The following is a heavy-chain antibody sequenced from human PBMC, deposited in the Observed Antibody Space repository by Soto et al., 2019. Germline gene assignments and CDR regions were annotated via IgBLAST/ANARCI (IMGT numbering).Heavy chain of an antibody. CDR1: GASISSSGYY. CDR2: IFYGGNT. D-gene: IGHD2-21*01. CDR3: ARRQFLAFDI. V-gene: IGHV4-39*01. J-gene: IGHJ3*02. Sequence: QLQLQESGPGLVKPSETLSLTCPVSGASISSSGYYWGWIRQPPGKGLEWIGNIFYGGNTYYNPSLKSRITMSVDTSKNQFSLKLSSVTAADTAVYCCARRQFLAFDIWGQGTLVTVSS.